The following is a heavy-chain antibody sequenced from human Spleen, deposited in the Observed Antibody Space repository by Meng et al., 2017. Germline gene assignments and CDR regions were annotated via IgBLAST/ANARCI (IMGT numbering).Heavy chain of an antibody. Sequence: SETLSLTCAAYSGTFSGYYWSWIRQPPGKGLEWIGEINHSGSTNYNPSLKSRVTISVDTSKKQFSLKLSSVTAADTPVDYYSEGGSGVGGSRYGMDVWGQGTTVTVSS. CDR2: INHSGST. CDR1: SGTFSGYY. CDR3: SEGGSGVGGSRYGMDV. J-gene: IGHJ6*02. V-gene: IGHV4-34*08. D-gene: IGHD2-15*01.